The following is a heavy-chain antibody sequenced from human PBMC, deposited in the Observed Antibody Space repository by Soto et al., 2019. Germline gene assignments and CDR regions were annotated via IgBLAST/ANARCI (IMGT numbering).Heavy chain of an antibody. CDR2: VRSKADGGTI. CDR1: GFTFKNAW. D-gene: IGHD2-15*01. J-gene: IGHJ4*02. Sequence: GGSLRLSCSASGFTFKNAWFNWVRQAPGQGLEWVGRVRSKADGGTIEYAAPVKARFSISRDDSKNMLYLQMKSLKTEDTALYYCTTGYIGGAVGSTDFGYWGRGTLVNVPS. CDR3: TTGYIGGAVGSTDFGY. V-gene: IGHV3-15*07.